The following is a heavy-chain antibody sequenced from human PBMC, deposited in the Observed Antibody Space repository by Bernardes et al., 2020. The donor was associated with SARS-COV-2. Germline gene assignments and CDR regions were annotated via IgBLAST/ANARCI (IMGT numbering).Heavy chain of an antibody. J-gene: IGHJ4*02. Sequence: ASVKVSCKASGYTFTHYYIRWVRQAPGQGVEWMGWINPSSGVTNYAQKFQGGVTMTRDTSISTAYMELSSLRADDTAVFYCARGPISSIDYWGQGALVTVAS. CDR2: INPSSGVT. V-gene: IGHV1-2*02. CDR1: GYTFTHYY. D-gene: IGHD3-10*01. CDR3: ARGPISSIDY.